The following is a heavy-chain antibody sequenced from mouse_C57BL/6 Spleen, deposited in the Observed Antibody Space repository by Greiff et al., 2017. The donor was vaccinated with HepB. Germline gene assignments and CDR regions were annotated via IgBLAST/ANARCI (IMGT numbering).Heavy chain of an antibody. CDR2: IRLKSDNYAT. CDR3: TGGGTTVVGDY. Sequence: EVQLVESGGGLVQPGGSMKLSCVASGFTFSNYWMNWVRQSPEKGLEWVAQIRLKSDNYATHYAESVKGRFTISRDDSKSSVYLQMNNLRAEDTGIYYCTGGGTTVVGDYWGQGTTLTVSS. D-gene: IGHD1-1*01. V-gene: IGHV6-3*01. CDR1: GFTFSNYW. J-gene: IGHJ2*01.